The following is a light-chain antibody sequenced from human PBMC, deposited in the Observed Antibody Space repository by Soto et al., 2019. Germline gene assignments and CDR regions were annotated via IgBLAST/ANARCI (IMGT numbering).Light chain of an antibody. CDR1: QSVSSSY. J-gene: IGKJ1*01. CDR2: GAS. CDR3: QQRSNWPPTWT. V-gene: IGKV3D-20*02. Sequence: EIVLTQSPGTLCLSPGERATLSCRASQSVSSSYLAWYQQKPGQAPRLLIYGASSRATGIPDRFSGSGSGTDFTLTISRLEPEDFAVYYCQQRSNWPPTWTFGQGTKVDI.